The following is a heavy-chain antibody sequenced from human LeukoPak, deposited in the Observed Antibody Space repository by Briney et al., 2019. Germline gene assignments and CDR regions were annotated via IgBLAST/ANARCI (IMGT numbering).Heavy chain of an antibody. J-gene: IGHJ6*02. Sequence: PGGSLRLSCAASGLTFSNYAMSWVRQAPGKGLEWVSTISGSGDSTYYADSVKGRFTISRDNSKNTLCLQMNSLRAEDTAVYYCVKSGCSSTSCSLSMDVWGQGTTVTVSS. CDR3: VKSGCSSTSCSLSMDV. CDR2: ISGSGDST. V-gene: IGHV3-23*01. D-gene: IGHD2-2*01. CDR1: GLTFSNYA.